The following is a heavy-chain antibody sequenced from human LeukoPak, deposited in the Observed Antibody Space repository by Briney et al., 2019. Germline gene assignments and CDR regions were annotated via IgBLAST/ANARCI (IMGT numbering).Heavy chain of an antibody. D-gene: IGHD6-19*01. Sequence: GGSLRLSCAASGFTVSSNYMSWVRQAPGKGLEWVSVIYSGGFTYYADSVKGRFTISRDNSKNTLYLQMNSLRPEDTAVYYCALYNMPVAAFDYWGQGTQVTVSS. J-gene: IGHJ4*02. CDR2: IYSGGFT. CDR1: GFTVSSNY. V-gene: IGHV3-66*02. CDR3: ALYNMPVAAFDY.